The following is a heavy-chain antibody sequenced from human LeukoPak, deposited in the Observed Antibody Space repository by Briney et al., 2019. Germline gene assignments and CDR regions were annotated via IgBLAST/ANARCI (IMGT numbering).Heavy chain of an antibody. CDR1: GYTFTGYY. V-gene: IGHV1-2*06. CDR3: ARDTSSSWSYYYYYYKDV. CDR2: INPNSGGT. J-gene: IGHJ6*03. Sequence: ASVKVSCKASGYTFTGYYMHWVRQAPGQGLEWMGRINPNSGGTNYAQKFQGRVTMTRDTSISTAYMELSRLRSDDTAVYYCARDTSSSWSYYYYYYKDVWGKGTTVTVSS. D-gene: IGHD6-13*01.